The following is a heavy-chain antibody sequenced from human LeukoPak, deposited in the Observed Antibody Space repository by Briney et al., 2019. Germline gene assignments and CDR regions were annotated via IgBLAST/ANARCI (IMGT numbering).Heavy chain of an antibody. V-gene: IGHV3-23*01. CDR3: ASYDFWSGYYNAFDY. Sequence: GGSLRLSCAASGFTVSSNYMSWVRQAPGKGLEWVSAISGSGGSTYYADSVKGRFTISRDNSKNTLYLQMNSLRAEDTAVYYCASYDFWSGYYNAFDYWGQGTLVTVSS. J-gene: IGHJ4*02. CDR2: ISGSGGST. CDR1: GFTVSSNY. D-gene: IGHD3-3*01.